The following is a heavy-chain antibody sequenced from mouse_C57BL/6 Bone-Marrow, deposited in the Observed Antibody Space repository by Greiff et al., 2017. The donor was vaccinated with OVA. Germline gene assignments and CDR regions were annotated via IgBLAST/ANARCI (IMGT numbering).Heavy chain of an antibody. Sequence: VMLVESGAELARPGASVKLSCKASGYTFTSYGISWVKQRTGQGLEWIGEIYPRSGNTYYNEKFKGKATLTADKSSSTAYMELRSLTSEDSAVYFCARRLITTDLVWGQGTTLTVSS. J-gene: IGHJ2*01. CDR2: IYPRSGNT. V-gene: IGHV1-81*01. D-gene: IGHD1-1*01. CDR3: ARRLITTDLV. CDR1: GYTFTSYG.